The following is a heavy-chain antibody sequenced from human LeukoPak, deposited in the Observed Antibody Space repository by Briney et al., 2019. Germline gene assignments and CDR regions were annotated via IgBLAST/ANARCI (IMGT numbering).Heavy chain of an antibody. Sequence: SETLSLTCTVSGGSISSSSYYWGWIRQPPGKGLEWIGSIYYSGSTYYNPSLKSRVTISVDTSKNQFSLKLSSVTAADTALYYCSTLTYYYDSSGYYCFDYWGQGTLVTVSS. CDR3: STLTYYYDSSGYYCFDY. J-gene: IGHJ4*02. D-gene: IGHD3-22*01. CDR2: IYYSGST. V-gene: IGHV4-39*01. CDR1: GGSISSSSYY.